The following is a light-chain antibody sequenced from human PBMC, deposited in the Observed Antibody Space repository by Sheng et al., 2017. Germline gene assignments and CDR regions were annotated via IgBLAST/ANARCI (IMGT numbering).Light chain of an antibody. CDR2: AAS. Sequence: DIQMTQSPSSLSASVGDRVTITCRASPGISNYLAWYQQKPGKVPKLLIYAASTLQSGVPSRFSGSGSGTEFTLTISSLQPEDFATYYCQQYYRYPPLTFGGGTKVEIK. V-gene: IGKV1-9*01. J-gene: IGKJ4*01. CDR3: QQYYRYPPLT. CDR1: PGISNY.